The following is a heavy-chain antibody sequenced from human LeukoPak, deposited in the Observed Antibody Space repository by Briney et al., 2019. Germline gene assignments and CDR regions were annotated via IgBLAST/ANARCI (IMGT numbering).Heavy chain of an antibody. Sequence: GGSLRLSCAASGFTFSSYGMHWVRQAPGKGLEWVAFIRYDGSNKYYTDSVKGRFTISRDNAKNSLYLQMNSLRAEDTAMYYCARVTLTSANFDYWGQGTLVTVSS. V-gene: IGHV3-30*02. CDR1: GFTFSSYG. CDR3: ARVTLTSANFDY. J-gene: IGHJ4*02. CDR2: IRYDGSNK.